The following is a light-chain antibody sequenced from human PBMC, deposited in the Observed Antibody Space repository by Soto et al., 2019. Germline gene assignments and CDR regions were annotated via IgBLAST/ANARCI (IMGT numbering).Light chain of an antibody. Sequence: DIQMTQSPSTLSASVGDRVTITCRSSQSISGYLAWYQQKPGKAPKLLIYDASSLESGVPSRFSGSATGTEFDLTISSLQPDDFATYFCQPYNTYPWTFGQGTKVEIK. CDR3: QPYNTYPWT. J-gene: IGKJ1*01. V-gene: IGKV1-5*01. CDR1: QSISGY. CDR2: DAS.